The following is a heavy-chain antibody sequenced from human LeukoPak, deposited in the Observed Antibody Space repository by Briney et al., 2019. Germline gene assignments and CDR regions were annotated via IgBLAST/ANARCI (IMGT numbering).Heavy chain of an antibody. Sequence: SETLSLTCTVSGDSLSSYNWIWIRQPPGKGLEWIGYIYYSGSTNYNPSLKSRATISVNTTKNQYSQKLSSGTAAETAVYYCERDQSGYLGGWFDPWGQGTLVTVSS. CDR2: IYYSGST. V-gene: IGHV4-59*01. CDR1: GDSLSSYN. D-gene: IGHD3-3*01. CDR3: ERDQSGYLGGWFDP. J-gene: IGHJ5*02.